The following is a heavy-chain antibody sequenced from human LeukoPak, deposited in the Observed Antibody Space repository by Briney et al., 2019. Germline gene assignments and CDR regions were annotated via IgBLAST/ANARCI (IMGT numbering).Heavy chain of an antibody. J-gene: IGHJ4*02. CDR3: ATVHGAAWEPVFDY. Sequence: ASVTVSCKASGYTFTGYYMHWVRQAPGQGLEWMGWINPNSGGTNYAQKFQGRVTMTRDTSISTAYMELSRLRSDDTAVYYCATVHGAAWEPVFDYWGQGTLVTVSS. D-gene: IGHD1-26*01. V-gene: IGHV1-2*02. CDR1: GYTFTGYY. CDR2: INPNSGGT.